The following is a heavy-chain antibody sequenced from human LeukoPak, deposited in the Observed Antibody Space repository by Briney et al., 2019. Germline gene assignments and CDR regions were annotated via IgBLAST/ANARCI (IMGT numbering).Heavy chain of an antibody. CDR3: GRAPRHRSYYDILTGYYNRAFDI. J-gene: IGHJ3*02. Sequence: GESLRISCKGSGYSFTSYWIGWVRQMPGKGLEWMGIIYPGDSDTRYSPSFQGQVTISADKSISTAYLQWSSLKASDTAMYYCGRAPRHRSYYDILTGYYNRAFDIWGQGTMVTVSS. CDR1: GYSFTSYW. D-gene: IGHD3-9*01. V-gene: IGHV5-51*01. CDR2: IYPGDSDT.